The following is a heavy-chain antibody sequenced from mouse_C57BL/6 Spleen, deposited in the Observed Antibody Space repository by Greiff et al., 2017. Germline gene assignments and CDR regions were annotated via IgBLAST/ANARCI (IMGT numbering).Heavy chain of an antibody. CDR3: ARGSTTVVVEDYFDY. V-gene: IGHV3-6*01. J-gene: IGHJ2*01. Sequence: EVKLQESGPGLVKPSQSLSLTCSVTGYSITSGYYWNWIRQFPGNKLEWMGYISYDGSNNYNPSLKNRISITRDTSKNQFFLKLNSVTTEDTATYYCARGSTTVVVEDYFDYWGQGTTLTVSS. CDR1: GYSITSGYY. D-gene: IGHD1-1*01. CDR2: ISYDGSN.